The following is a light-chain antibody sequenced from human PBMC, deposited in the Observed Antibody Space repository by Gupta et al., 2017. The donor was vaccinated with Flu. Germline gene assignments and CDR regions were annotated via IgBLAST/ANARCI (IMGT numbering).Light chain of an antibody. CDR1: QSVSSN. CDR3: QQYNNWPGYT. V-gene: IGKV3-15*01. Sequence: ETVMTQSPATLSVSPGERATLSCRASQSVSSNLAWYQQKPGQAPRLLIYGASTRATGIPARFSGSGSGTEFTLTISSLQSEDSAVYYCQQYNNWPGYTFGQGTKLEIK. J-gene: IGKJ2*01. CDR2: GAS.